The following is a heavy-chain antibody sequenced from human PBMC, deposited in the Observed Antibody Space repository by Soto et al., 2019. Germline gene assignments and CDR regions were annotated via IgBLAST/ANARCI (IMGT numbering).Heavy chain of an antibody. V-gene: IGHV3-30-3*01. CDR2: ISYDGSNK. J-gene: IGHJ5*02. D-gene: IGHD2-2*01. CDR1: GFTFSSYA. CDR3: ARDPLRYCSSTSCYANWFDP. Sequence: PGGSLRLSCAASGFTFSSYAMHWVRQAPGKGLEWVAVISYDGSNKYYADSVKGRFTISRDNSKNTLYLQMNSLRAEDTAVYYCARDPLRYCSSTSCYANWFDPWGQGTLVTVSS.